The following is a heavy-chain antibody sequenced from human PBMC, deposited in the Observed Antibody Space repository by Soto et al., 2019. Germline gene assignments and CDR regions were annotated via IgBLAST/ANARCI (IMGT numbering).Heavy chain of an antibody. V-gene: IGHV1-18*01. Sequence: ASVKVSCKASGYIFVNYGIAWVRQAPGQRLEWMGWISPYTGNTHSAKKLQGRVTMTTDTSTSTAYMELSSLTSEDTAVYYCARAGRYSSDPWGQGTLVTVSS. CDR2: ISPYTGNT. CDR1: GYIFVNYG. J-gene: IGHJ5*02. D-gene: IGHD2-21*01. CDR3: ARAGRYSSDP.